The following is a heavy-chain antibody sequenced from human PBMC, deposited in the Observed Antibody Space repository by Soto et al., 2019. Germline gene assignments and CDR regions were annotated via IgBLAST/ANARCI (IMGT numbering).Heavy chain of an antibody. CDR3: VKDRRYGSGIYTNDGMDV. CDR1: EFTFSSYA. J-gene: IGHJ6*02. Sequence: EVQLVESGGGLVQPGGSLRLSCSASEFTFSSYAMHWVRQAPGKGLEYVSAISSNGGSTHYADSVKGRFTISRDNSKNTLYLQMSSLRAEDTAVYYCVKDRRYGSGIYTNDGMDVWGQGTTVTVSS. CDR2: ISSNGGST. V-gene: IGHV3-64D*06. D-gene: IGHD3-10*01.